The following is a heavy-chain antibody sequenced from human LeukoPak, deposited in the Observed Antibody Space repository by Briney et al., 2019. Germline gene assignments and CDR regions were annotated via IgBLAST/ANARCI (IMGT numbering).Heavy chain of an antibody. J-gene: IGHJ4*02. CDR2: IKQDGTEK. Sequence: GGSLRLSCAASGLTFSNYWMSWVRQAPGKGLEWVANIKQDGTEKYYVDSVKGRFTISRDNAKNSVYLQMNSLGAEDTAVYYCARDKVVGATYLDYWGQGTLVTVSS. V-gene: IGHV3-7*01. CDR1: GLTFSNYW. D-gene: IGHD2-15*01. CDR3: ARDKVVGATYLDY.